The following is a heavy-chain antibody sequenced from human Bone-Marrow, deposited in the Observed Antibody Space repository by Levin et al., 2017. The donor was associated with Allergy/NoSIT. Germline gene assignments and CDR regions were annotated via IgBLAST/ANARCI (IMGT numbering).Heavy chain of an antibody. CDR3: AREVPWPLVAVLPAAPYFDS. D-gene: IGHD2-2*01. J-gene: IGHJ4*02. Sequence: TGESLKISCAASGFTFSSYWMSWVRQAPGKGLEWVANIKHDGSEKYYVDSVKGRFTISRDNAKNSLYLQMNSLRAEDTAVFYCAREVPWPLVAVLPAAPYFDSWGQGTLVTVSS. CDR2: IKHDGSEK. V-gene: IGHV3-7*01. CDR1: GFTFSSYW.